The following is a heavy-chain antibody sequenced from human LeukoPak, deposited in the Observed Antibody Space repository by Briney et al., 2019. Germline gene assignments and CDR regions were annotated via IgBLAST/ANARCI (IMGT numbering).Heavy chain of an antibody. CDR1: GFTFSWYW. V-gene: IGHV3-7*01. CDR3: ARIGYSSSSIDY. Sequence: GVSLRLSCAASGFTFSWYWMSWVRQAPGKGLEWVANIKEDGSIKYYVDSVKGRLTISRDNAKSSLYLQVNSLRAEDTALHYCARIGYSSSSIDYWGQGTLVTVSS. D-gene: IGHD6-13*01. CDR2: IKEDGSIK. J-gene: IGHJ4*02.